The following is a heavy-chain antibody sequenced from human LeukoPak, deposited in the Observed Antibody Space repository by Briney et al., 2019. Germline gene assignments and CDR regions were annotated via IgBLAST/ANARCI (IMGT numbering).Heavy chain of an antibody. CDR2: IKSRDDGGTT. V-gene: IGHV3-15*01. Sequence: PGGSLRLSCAASGFAVKNTWMSWVRQAPGKGLEWVGRIKSRDDGGTTEFAATVKGRFTISRDDSKNTLSLQMNSLKFEDTAVCYCTTYNSRDAFDMWGRGTMVTVSP. CDR1: GFAVKNTW. D-gene: IGHD2/OR15-2a*01. CDR3: TTYNSRDAFDM. J-gene: IGHJ3*02.